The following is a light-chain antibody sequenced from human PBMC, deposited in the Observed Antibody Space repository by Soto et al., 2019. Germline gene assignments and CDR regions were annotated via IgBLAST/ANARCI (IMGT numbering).Light chain of an antibody. J-gene: IGLJ2*01. CDR1: SPSIGSNH. CDR3: AAWHDNLSGVI. Sequence: QAVVTQPPSASGTPGQRVTISCSGSSPSIGSNHVYWYQHLPGTAPKLLISTNNQRPSGVPDRFSGSKSGTSASLAISGLRSEDEADYYCAAWHDNLSGVIFGGGTKLTVL. V-gene: IGLV1-47*02. CDR2: TNN.